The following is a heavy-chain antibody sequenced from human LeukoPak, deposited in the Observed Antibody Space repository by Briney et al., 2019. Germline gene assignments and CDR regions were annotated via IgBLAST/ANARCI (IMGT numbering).Heavy chain of an antibody. CDR1: GYTFTSYT. D-gene: IGHD6-19*01. V-gene: IGHV1-3*03. CDR2: ISVGKGDS. J-gene: IGHJ4*02. Sequence: ASVKVSCKASGYTFTSYTIHWVRQAPGQSLEWMGWISVGKGDSKCSQEFQGRVTLTRDTSATTAYLEVNSLRAEDTAVYYCARDRVRGIAVAGRHLDYWGQGTLVTVSS. CDR3: ARDRVRGIAVAGRHLDY.